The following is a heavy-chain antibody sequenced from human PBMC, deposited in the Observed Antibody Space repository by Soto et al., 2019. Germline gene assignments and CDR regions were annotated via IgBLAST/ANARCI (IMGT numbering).Heavy chain of an antibody. CDR2: ISGSGGST. V-gene: IGHV3-23*01. CDR3: ANRPAPVMFGGQDFDY. Sequence: PGGSLKLSCAASGFTFSSYAMSWVRQAPGKGLEWVSAISGSGGSTYYADSVKGRFTISRDNSKNTLYLQMNSLRAEDTAVYYCANRPAPVMFGGQDFDYWGQGTLVTVSS. J-gene: IGHJ4*02. D-gene: IGHD3-10*02. CDR1: GFTFSSYA.